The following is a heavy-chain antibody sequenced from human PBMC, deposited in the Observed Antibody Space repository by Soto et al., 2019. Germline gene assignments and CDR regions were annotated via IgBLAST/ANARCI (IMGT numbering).Heavy chain of an antibody. D-gene: IGHD5-12*01. V-gene: IGHV4-31*11. CDR1: GGSISSEGHY. CDR2: IDHSGST. CDR3: ARARDGYNSVDY. Sequence: QVQLQESGPGLVKPSQTLSLTCAVSGGSISSEGHYWSWIRQHPGKGLEWIGYIDHSGSTYYNPSVKSRVTMSIDTSKNHFFLRVSSVTAADTAVYYCARARDGYNSVDYWGQGTLVTVSS. J-gene: IGHJ4*02.